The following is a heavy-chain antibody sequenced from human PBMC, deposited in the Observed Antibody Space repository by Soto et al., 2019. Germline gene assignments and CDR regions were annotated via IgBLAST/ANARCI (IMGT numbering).Heavy chain of an antibody. J-gene: IGHJ6*02. CDR3: ARDRLMATGGTARHYFGLDV. CDR2: IYYSGST. V-gene: IGHV4-31*03. Sequence: QVQLQESGPGLVKPSQTLSLTCTVSGGSIRSGGYYWSWVRQSPRRGLEWIGNIYYSGSTYYNPSLKSRLTIAVDTSKNQFSLNLSSVTAADTAVYYCARDRLMATGGTARHYFGLDVWGQGTTVTVSS. D-gene: IGHD2-8*01. CDR1: GGSIRSGGYY.